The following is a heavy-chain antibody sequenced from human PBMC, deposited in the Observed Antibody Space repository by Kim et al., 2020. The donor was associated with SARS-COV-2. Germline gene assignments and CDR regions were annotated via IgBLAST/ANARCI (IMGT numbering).Heavy chain of an antibody. V-gene: IGHV3-30*02. Sequence: EPGTGRFTISRDNSKNTLYLQMNSLRAEDTAVYYCAKATFYGSGSYLDYWGQGTLVTVSS. J-gene: IGHJ4*02. D-gene: IGHD3-10*01. CDR3: AKATFYGSGSYLDY.